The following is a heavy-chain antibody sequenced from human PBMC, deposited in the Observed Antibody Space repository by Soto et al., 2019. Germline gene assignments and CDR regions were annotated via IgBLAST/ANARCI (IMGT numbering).Heavy chain of an antibody. V-gene: IGHV1-69*04. J-gene: IGHJ6*02. CDR1: GGTFSSYA. D-gene: IGHD6-19*01. Sequence: ASVKVSCKASGGTFSSYAISWVRQAPGQGLEWMGRIIPILGIANYAQKFQGRVTITADKSTSTAYMELSSLRSEDTAVYYCARVGLVAVADYYYYYGMDVWGQGTTVTVSS. CDR2: IIPILGIA. CDR3: ARVGLVAVADYYYYYGMDV.